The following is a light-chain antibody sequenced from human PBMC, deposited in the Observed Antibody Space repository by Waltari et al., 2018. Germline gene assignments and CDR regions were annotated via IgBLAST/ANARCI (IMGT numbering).Light chain of an antibody. Sequence: PGERATLSCRASQSVNSYLAWYQQKPGQAPRLLIYDASNRATGIPARFSGSGSGTDFTLTISSLEPEDFAVYYCQQRSNWPPIFTFGPGTKVDIK. CDR1: QSVNSY. V-gene: IGKV3-11*01. J-gene: IGKJ3*01. CDR3: QQRSNWPPIFT. CDR2: DAS.